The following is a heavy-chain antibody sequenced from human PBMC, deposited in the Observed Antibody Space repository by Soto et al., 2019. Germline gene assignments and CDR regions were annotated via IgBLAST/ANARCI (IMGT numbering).Heavy chain of an antibody. J-gene: IGHJ1*01. V-gene: IGHV5-10-1*01. D-gene: IGHD2-15*01. Sequence: GESLKISCKGSGYSFTSYWISWVRQMPGKGLEWMGRIDPSGSYTNYSPSFQGHVTISADKSISTAYLQWSSLKASDTAMYYCARAYCSGGSCYSEYFQHWGEGILVTVSS. CDR3: ARAYCSGGSCYSEYFQH. CDR2: IDPSGSYT. CDR1: GYSFTSYW.